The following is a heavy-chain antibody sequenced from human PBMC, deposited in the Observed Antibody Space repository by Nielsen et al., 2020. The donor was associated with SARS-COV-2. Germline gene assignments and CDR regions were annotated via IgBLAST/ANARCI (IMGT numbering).Heavy chain of an antibody. Sequence: GGSLRLSCAASGFTFSSYAMSWVRQAPGKGLEWVSAISGSGGSTYYADSVKGRFTISRDNSKNTLYLQMNSLRAEDTAVYYCAKDVLLWFENTNYGMDVWGQGTTVTVSS. CDR2: ISGSGGST. D-gene: IGHD3-10*01. J-gene: IGHJ6*02. V-gene: IGHV3-23*01. CDR1: GFTFSSYA. CDR3: AKDVLLWFENTNYGMDV.